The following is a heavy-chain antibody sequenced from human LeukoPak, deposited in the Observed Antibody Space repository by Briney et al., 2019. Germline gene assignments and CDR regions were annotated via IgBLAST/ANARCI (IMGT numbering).Heavy chain of an antibody. CDR3: ASARMEDYYYYMDV. J-gene: IGHJ6*03. D-gene: IGHD1-1*01. CDR2: IIPIFGTA. CDR1: GGTFISYA. V-gene: IGHV1-69*05. Sequence: SVKVSCKASGGTFISYAISWVRQAPGQGLEWMGGIIPIFGTANYAQKFQGRVTITTDESTSTAYMELSSLRSEDTAVYYCASARMEDYYYYMDVWGKGTTVTVSS.